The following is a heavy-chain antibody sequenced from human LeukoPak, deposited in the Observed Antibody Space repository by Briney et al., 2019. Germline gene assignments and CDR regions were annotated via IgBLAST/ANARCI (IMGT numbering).Heavy chain of an antibody. CDR1: GLPFSSYA. J-gene: IGHJ5*02. CDR2: IAGSDGFT. D-gene: IGHD6-19*01. V-gene: IGHV3-23*01. Sequence: GGSLRLSCAASGLPFSSYAMNWVRQAPGKGLEWVSVIAGSDGFTQYADSVKGRFTISRDNSKNTVYLQMNSLRAEDTAVYYCARAGQWLGGFDPWGQGTLVTVSS. CDR3: ARAGQWLGGFDP.